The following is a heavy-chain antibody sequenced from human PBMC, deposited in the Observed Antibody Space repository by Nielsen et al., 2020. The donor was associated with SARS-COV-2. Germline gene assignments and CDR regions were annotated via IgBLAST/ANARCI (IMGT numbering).Heavy chain of an antibody. CDR3: ARVGFYGDPEYLDY. Sequence: GVLKISCVVSGFNIRGYWMTWVRQAPGKGLEWVGNIKLDGSEKYYVDSVKGRFTISRDNARNTLYLQMNSLRVEDTAVYYCARVGFYGDPEYLDYWGPGTLVTVSS. CDR1: GFNIRGYW. CDR2: IKLDGSEK. J-gene: IGHJ4*02. V-gene: IGHV3-7*01. D-gene: IGHD4-17*01.